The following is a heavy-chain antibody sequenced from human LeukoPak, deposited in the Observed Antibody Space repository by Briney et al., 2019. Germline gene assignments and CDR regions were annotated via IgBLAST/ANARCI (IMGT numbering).Heavy chain of an antibody. CDR2: ISGSGGGT. J-gene: IGHJ5*02. CDR1: GITLSNYA. D-gene: IGHD2-15*01. Sequence: PGGSLRLSCAVSGITLSNYAMTWVRQAPGKGLEWVAGISGSGGGTNYADSVKGRFTISRDNYKNTLYLQMNSLRAEDTAVYYCASESGHCSGGSCYNWFDPWGQGTLVTVSS. V-gene: IGHV3-23*01. CDR3: ASESGHCSGGSCYNWFDP.